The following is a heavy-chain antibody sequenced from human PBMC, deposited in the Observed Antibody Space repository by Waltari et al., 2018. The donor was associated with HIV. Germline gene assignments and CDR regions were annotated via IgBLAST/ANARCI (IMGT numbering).Heavy chain of an antibody. D-gene: IGHD3-9*01. J-gene: IGHJ6*02. CDR2: IYHSGST. V-gene: IGHV4-38-2*02. CDR3: ARERGGYDILTGYWEVDV. CDR1: DYSISCGYY. Sequence: QVQLQESGPGMVKPSETLSLTCAVSDYSISCGYYWGWIRQPPGKRLEWIGSIYHSGSTYYNPALKSRVTISVDTSNNQCSLKLSSVTAADTAVYYCARERGGYDILTGYWEVDVWGQGTTVTVSS.